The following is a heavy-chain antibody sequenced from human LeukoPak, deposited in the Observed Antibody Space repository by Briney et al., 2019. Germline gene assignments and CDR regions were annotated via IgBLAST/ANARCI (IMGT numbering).Heavy chain of an antibody. V-gene: IGHV4-59*01. J-gene: IGHJ5*02. CDR2: IYYSGST. Sequence: PSETLSLTCTVSGGSISSYYWSWIRQPPGKGLEWIGYIYYSGSTNYNPSLKSRVTISVDTSKNQFSLKLSSVTAADTAVYYCARGHSSSWYGGGWFDPWGQGTLVTVS. CDR3: ARGHSSSWYGGGWFDP. CDR1: GGSISSYY. D-gene: IGHD6-13*01.